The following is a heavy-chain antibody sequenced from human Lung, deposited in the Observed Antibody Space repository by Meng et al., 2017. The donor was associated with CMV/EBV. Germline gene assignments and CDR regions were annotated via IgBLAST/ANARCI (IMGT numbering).Heavy chain of an antibody. CDR2: ININTGNP. V-gene: IGHV7-4-1*01. Sequence: QVEVVQSGVELKKPGDSVKVSCQAAGYTFTSSSRNWVRHAPGQGLEWMGWININTGNPTYAQGFTGRFVFSLDTSVSTAYLQIDSLKADDTAVYYCARGNGWRFDYWGQGTLVTVSS. CDR3: ARGNGWRFDY. CDR1: GYTFTSSS. J-gene: IGHJ4*02. D-gene: IGHD6-19*01.